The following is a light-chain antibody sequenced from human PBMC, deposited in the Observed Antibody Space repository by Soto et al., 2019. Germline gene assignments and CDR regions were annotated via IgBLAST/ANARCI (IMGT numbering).Light chain of an antibody. Sequence: EIVLTQSPGTLSLSPGERATLSCRASQSVSSSYLAWYQQKPGQAPRLLLYGASSRATGIPDRFSGRGSGTDFTLTISRLEPEDFAVYYCQQYCSSPLTFGGGTKVEIK. J-gene: IGKJ4*01. CDR1: QSVSSSY. CDR3: QQYCSSPLT. V-gene: IGKV3-20*01. CDR2: GAS.